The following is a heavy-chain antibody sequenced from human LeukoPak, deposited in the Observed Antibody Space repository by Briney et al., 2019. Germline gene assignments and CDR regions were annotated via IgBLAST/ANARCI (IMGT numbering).Heavy chain of an antibody. D-gene: IGHD5-18*01. Sequence: SETLSLTCAVYGGSFSGYYWSWIRQPPGKGLEWIGEINHSGSTNYNPSLKSRVTISVDTSKNQFSLKLSSVTAADTAVYYCARGGYSYGLSLNYFDYWGQGTLVTVSS. CDR3: ARGGYSYGLSLNYFDY. V-gene: IGHV4-34*01. CDR1: GGSFSGYY. CDR2: INHSGST. J-gene: IGHJ4*02.